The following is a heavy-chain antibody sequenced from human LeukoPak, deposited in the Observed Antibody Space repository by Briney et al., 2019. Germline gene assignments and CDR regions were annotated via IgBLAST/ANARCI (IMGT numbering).Heavy chain of an antibody. J-gene: IGHJ3*02. CDR3: ARERSGWRGVDAFDI. CDR1: GGSISSSSYY. CDR2: IYYSGST. D-gene: IGHD6-19*01. Sequence: SETLSLTCTVSGGSISSSSYYWGWIRQPPGKGLEWIGSIYYSGSTYYNPSLKSRVTISVDTSKNQFSLKLSSVTAADTAVYYCARERSGWRGVDAFDIWGQGTMVTVSS. V-gene: IGHV4-39*07.